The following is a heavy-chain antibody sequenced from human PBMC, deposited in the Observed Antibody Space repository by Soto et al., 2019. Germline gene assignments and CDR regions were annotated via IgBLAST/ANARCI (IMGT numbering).Heavy chain of an antibody. CDR3: ARWSYCSGGSCYDYYYYGIDV. CDR2: ISSSGSTI. D-gene: IGHD2-15*01. Sequence: PRLSCAASGFTFSDYYMSWIRQAPGKGLEWVSYISSSGSTIYYADSVKGRFTISRDNAKNSLYLQMNSLRAEDTAVYYCARWSYCSGGSCYDYYYYGIDVWGQGTTVTVSS. CDR1: GFTFSDYY. J-gene: IGHJ6*02. V-gene: IGHV3-11*01.